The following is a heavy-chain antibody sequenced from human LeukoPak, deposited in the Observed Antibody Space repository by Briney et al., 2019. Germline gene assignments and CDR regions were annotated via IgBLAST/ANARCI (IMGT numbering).Heavy chain of an antibody. CDR3: ASHYYDSRGYYYFDF. Sequence: GESLRLSCAASGLTVSSSYMSWVRQAPGKGLEWVSIIYSDDRIFYADSLKGRFTISRDNSKNTLYLQMNSLRAEDTAVYYCASHYYDSRGYYYFDFWGQGTLVTVSS. CDR1: GLTVSSSY. D-gene: IGHD3-22*01. J-gene: IGHJ4*02. CDR2: IYSDDRI. V-gene: IGHV3-53*01.